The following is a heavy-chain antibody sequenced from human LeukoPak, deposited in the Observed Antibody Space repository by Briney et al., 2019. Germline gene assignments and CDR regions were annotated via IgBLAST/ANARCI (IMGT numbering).Heavy chain of an antibody. CDR2: IIPIFGTA. D-gene: IGHD2-2*02. CDR1: GGTFSSYA. Sequence: SVKVSCKASGGTFSSYAISWVRQAPGQGLEWMGGIIPIFGTANYAQKFQGRVTITADESTSTAYMELRSLRSDDTAVYYCARHPLYCSSTSCYNPPYGMDVWGQGTTVTVSS. V-gene: IGHV1-69*13. J-gene: IGHJ6*02. CDR3: ARHPLYCSSTSCYNPPYGMDV.